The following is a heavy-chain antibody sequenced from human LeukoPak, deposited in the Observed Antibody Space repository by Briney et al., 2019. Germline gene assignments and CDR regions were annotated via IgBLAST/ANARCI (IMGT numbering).Heavy chain of an antibody. CDR1: GFTFSSYA. CDR3: AREWGIAVAGTGGEDY. D-gene: IGHD6-19*01. CDR2: ISGSGGST. Sequence: PGGSLRLSCAASGFTFSSYAMSWVRQAPGKGLEWVSAISGSGGSTYYADSVKGRFTISRDNSKNTLYLQMNSLRAEDTAVYYCAREWGIAVAGTGGEDYWGQGTLVTVSS. V-gene: IGHV3-23*01. J-gene: IGHJ4*02.